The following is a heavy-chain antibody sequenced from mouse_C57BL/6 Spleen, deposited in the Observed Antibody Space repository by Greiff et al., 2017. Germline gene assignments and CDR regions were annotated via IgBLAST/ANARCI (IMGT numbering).Heavy chain of an antibody. CDR2: INPNNGGT. Sequence: EVQLQQSGPELVKPGASVKISCKASGYTFTDYYMNWVKQSHGKSLEWIGDINPNNGGTSYNQKFKGKATLTVDKSSSPAYMELRSLTSEDSAVYYCASIYGNYDYWGQGTTLTVSS. J-gene: IGHJ2*01. CDR1: GYTFTDYY. CDR3: ASIYGNYDY. D-gene: IGHD2-1*01. V-gene: IGHV1-26*01.